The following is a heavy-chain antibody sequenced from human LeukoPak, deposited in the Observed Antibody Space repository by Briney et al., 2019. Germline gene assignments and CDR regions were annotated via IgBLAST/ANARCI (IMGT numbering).Heavy chain of an antibody. CDR1: GFTFITYA. CDR3: AKLVGSSWRHAFDI. V-gene: IGHV3-23*01. CDR2: ISGSGGST. J-gene: IGHJ3*02. D-gene: IGHD6-13*01. Sequence: SGGSLRLSCAASGFTFITYATSWVRQAPGKGLEWVSTISGSGGSTYYADSVKGRFTISRDNSKNTLYLQMNSLRAEDTAVYYCAKLVGSSWRHAFDIWGQGTMVTVSS.